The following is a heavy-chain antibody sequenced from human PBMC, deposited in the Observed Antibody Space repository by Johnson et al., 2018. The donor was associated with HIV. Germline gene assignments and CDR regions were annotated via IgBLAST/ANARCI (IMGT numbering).Heavy chain of an antibody. CDR1: GFTFSTYA. Sequence: VQLVESGGGVVQPGRSLRLSCAASGFTFSTYAMHWVRQAPGKGLEWVAVIRYDGSNKYYADSVKCRFIVSRDNSKHPLYLQMNSLRAEDTAVYYCAKLIVNWNYDEQPSRAFDIWGQGTMVTVSS. CDR3: AKLIVNWNYDEQPSRAFDI. J-gene: IGHJ3*02. V-gene: IGHV3-30*02. D-gene: IGHD1-7*01. CDR2: IRYDGSNK.